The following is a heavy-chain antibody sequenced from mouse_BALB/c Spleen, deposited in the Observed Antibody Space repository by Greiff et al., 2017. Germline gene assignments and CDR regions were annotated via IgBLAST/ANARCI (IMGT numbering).Heavy chain of an antibody. Sequence: VHVKQSGTVLARPGASVKMSCKASGYTFTSYWMHWVKQRPGQGLEWIGAIYPGNSDTSYNQKFKGKAKLTAVTSTSTAYMELSSLTNEDSAVYYCTRDYGSSVFDYWGQGTTLTVSS. D-gene: IGHD1-1*01. CDR2: IYPGNSDT. CDR3: TRDYGSSVFDY. V-gene: IGHV1-5*01. CDR1: GYTFTSYW. J-gene: IGHJ2*01.